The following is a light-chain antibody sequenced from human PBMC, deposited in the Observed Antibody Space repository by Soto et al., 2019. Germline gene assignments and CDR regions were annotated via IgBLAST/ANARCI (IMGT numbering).Light chain of an antibody. Sequence: QSVLTQPASVSGSPGQSLTISCTGTSIDIAPYNYVSWYQHHPGKAPKLIIYEVSYRPSGISNRFSGSKSGNTASLTISGLQAEDEAYYCSSSYTSSTNYVFGTGTKVTVL. J-gene: IGLJ1*01. CDR3: SSYTSSTNYV. V-gene: IGLV2-14*01. CDR1: SIDIAPYNY. CDR2: EVS.